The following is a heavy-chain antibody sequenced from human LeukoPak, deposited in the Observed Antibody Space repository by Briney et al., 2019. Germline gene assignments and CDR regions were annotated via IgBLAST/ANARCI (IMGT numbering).Heavy chain of an antibody. CDR1: GFTFSSYE. Sequence: GGSLRLSCAASGFTFSSYEMNWVRQAPGEGLEWVSYISSSGSTIYYADSVKGRFSISRDNAKNSMYLQTNSLRAEDTAVYYCAREMGHQLEFDYWGQGNLVTVSS. D-gene: IGHD6-13*01. V-gene: IGHV3-48*03. J-gene: IGHJ4*02. CDR3: AREMGHQLEFDY. CDR2: ISSSGSTI.